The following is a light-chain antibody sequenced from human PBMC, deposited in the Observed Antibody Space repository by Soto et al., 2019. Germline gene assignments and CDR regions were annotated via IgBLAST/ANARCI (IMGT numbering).Light chain of an antibody. J-gene: IGKJ1*01. Sequence: EIAMTQAPATLSVSPGERVTLSCRASQSVFSSLAWYQQKPGQAPRLFIYGAATRATGIPARFSGSGSGTEFTLTISSLQSEDFAVYYCQQYHSWPAFDRGTKVDIK. CDR1: QSVFSS. V-gene: IGKV3-15*01. CDR2: GAA. CDR3: QQYHSWPA.